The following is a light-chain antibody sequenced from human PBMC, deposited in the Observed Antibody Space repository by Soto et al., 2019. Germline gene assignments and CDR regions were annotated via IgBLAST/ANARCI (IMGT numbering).Light chain of an antibody. Sequence: DIVMTQSPASLAVSLGERATINCKSSQSILYSSNNKNYLAWYQQKPGQPPKLLIYWASTRESGVPDRFSGSGSGTDFTLTISSLQAEDVAVYYCQQYYSTQTFGQGANVDIK. V-gene: IGKV4-1*01. CDR1: QSILYSSNNKNY. J-gene: IGKJ1*01. CDR3: QQYYSTQT. CDR2: WAS.